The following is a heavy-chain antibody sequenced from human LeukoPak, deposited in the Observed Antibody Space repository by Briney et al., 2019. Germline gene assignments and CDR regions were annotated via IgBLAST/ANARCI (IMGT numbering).Heavy chain of an antibody. Sequence: ASVKVSCKASGGTFSSYAISWVRQAPGQGLEWMGGIIPIFGTANYAQKFQGRVTITADESTSTAYMEPSSLRSQDTAVYYCARDWHGYFDYWGQGTLVTVSS. CDR2: IIPIFGTA. CDR3: ARDWHGYFDY. V-gene: IGHV1-69*13. J-gene: IGHJ4*02. CDR1: GGTFSSYA.